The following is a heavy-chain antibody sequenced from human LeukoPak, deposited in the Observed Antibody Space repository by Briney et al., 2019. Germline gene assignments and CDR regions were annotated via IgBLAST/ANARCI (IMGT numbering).Heavy chain of an antibody. Sequence: GASVKVSCKASGYTFNTYGISWVRQAPGQGLEWMGWIGTENAYTIYAEKFQGRVTLTTDTSTTTVHMELRSLRSDDTAVYYCARDRERGFDYWSQGSLVTVSS. J-gene: IGHJ4*02. V-gene: IGHV1-18*01. CDR1: GYTFNTYG. CDR3: ARDRERGFDY. CDR2: IGTENAYT. D-gene: IGHD5-24*01.